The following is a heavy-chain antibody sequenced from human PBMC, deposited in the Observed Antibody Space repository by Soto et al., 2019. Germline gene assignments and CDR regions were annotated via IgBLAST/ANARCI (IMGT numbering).Heavy chain of an antibody. Sequence: SETLSLTCTVSGGSISSYYWSWIRQPPGKGLEWIGYIYYSGSTNYNPSLKSRVTISVDTSKNQFSLKLSSVTAADTAVYYCARGKGDYWGQGTLVTVSS. V-gene: IGHV4-59*01. CDR2: IYYSGST. CDR1: GGSISSYY. CDR3: ARGKGDY. J-gene: IGHJ4*02.